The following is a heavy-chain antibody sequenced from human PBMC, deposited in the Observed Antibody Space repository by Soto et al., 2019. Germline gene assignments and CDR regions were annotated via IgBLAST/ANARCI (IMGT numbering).Heavy chain of an antibody. J-gene: IGHJ4*02. Sequence: PGGSLRLSCAASGFTFNSYGMHWVRQAPGKGLEWVAVISYDGSDKYYADSVKGRFTISRDNSKNTLYLQMNSLRAEDTAVYYCSKDLDGLQGLVDSSFCFDYRGQGTLVTVSS. CDR3: SKDLDGLQGLVDSSFCFDY. CDR2: ISYDGSDK. D-gene: IGHD3-16*02. CDR1: GFTFNSYG. V-gene: IGHV3-30*18.